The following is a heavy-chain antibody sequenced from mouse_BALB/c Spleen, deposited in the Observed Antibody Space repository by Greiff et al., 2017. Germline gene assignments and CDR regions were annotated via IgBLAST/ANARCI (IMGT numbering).Heavy chain of an antibody. Sequence: VQLKQSGPGLVKPSQSLSLTCTVTGYSITSDYAWNWIRQFPGNKLEWMGYISYSGSTSYNPSLKSRISITRDTSKNQFFLQLNSVTTEDTATYYCARNGNYPAWFAYWGQGTLVTVSA. CDR1: GYSITSDYA. V-gene: IGHV3-2*02. J-gene: IGHJ3*01. D-gene: IGHD2-1*01. CDR3: ARNGNYPAWFAY. CDR2: ISYSGST.